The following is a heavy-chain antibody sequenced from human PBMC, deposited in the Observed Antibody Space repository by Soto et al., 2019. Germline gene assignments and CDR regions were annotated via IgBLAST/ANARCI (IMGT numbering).Heavy chain of an antibody. D-gene: IGHD6-19*01. V-gene: IGHV3-23*01. J-gene: IGHJ6*02. CDR2: ISGSGGST. Sequence: GGSLRLSCAASGFTFSSYAMSWVRQAPGKGLEWVSAISGSGGSTHYADSVKGRFTISRDNSKNTLYLQMNSLRAEDTAVYYCEGFAVAGTPQAIPQHYYYYYGMDVWGQGTTVTVSS. CDR1: GFTFSSYA. CDR3: EGFAVAGTPQAIPQHYYYYYGMDV.